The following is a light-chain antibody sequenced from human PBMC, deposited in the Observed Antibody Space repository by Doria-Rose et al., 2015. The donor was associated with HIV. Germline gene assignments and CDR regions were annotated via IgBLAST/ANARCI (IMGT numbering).Light chain of an antibody. CDR2: DGS. CDR3: HQYGTSWT. J-gene: IGKJ1*01. Sequence: EIVLTQSPGTLSLSPGETATLTCTASQRFSSSYLAWYQQNPGQAPSLLIYDGSTRATGIPDRFSASGSGTDFTLTINRLEPEDFALYYCHQYGTSWTFGQGTKVEI. CDR1: QRFSSSY. V-gene: IGKV3-20*01.